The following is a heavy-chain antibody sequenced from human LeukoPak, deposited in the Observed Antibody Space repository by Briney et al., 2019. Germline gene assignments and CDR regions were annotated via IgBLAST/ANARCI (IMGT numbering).Heavy chain of an antibody. V-gene: IGHV4-34*01. CDR3: ATLRYDSSGSPGNY. D-gene: IGHD3-22*01. J-gene: IGHJ4*02. Sequence: TSSETLSLTCAVYGGSFSGYYWSWIRQPPGKGLEWIGEINHSGSTNYNPSLKSRVTISVDTSKNQFSLKLSSVTAADTAVYYCATLRYDSSGSPGNYWGQGTLVTVSS. CDR2: INHSGST. CDR1: GGSFSGYY.